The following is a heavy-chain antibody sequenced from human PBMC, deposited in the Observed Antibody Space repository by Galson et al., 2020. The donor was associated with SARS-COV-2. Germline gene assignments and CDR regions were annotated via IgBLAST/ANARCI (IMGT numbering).Heavy chain of an antibody. D-gene: IGHD6-13*01. CDR1: GLTFSSYA. CDR3: AKRLYSSSQSETRGMDV. CDR2: ISGSGDTT. Sequence: GGSLRLSCAASGLTFSSYAMNWVRQAPGEGLEWVSAISGSGDTTHNAGSVKGRFTISRDNSKNTLYMQMNSVRAEDTAVYYCAKRLYSSSQSETRGMDVWGQGATVTVSS. V-gene: IGHV3-23*01. J-gene: IGHJ6*02.